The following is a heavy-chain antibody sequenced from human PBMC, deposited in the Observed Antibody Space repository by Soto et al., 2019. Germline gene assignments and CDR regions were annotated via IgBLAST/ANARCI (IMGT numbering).Heavy chain of an antibody. V-gene: IGHV3-30*18. CDR2: ISYDGSNK. J-gene: IGHJ6*02. CDR3: AKDLGYYDFWSGYYYYYGMDV. Sequence: GGSLRLSCAASGFTFSSYGMHWVRQAPGKELEWVAVISYDGSNKYYADSVKGRFTISRDNSKNTLYLQMNSLRAEDTAVYYCAKDLGYYDFWSGYYYYYGMDVWGQGTTVTVSS. D-gene: IGHD3-3*01. CDR1: GFTFSSYG.